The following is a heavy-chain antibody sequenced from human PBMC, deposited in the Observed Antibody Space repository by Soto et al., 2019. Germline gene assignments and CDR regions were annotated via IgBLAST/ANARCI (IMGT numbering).Heavy chain of an antibody. CDR3: AKDLQQLDFDY. Sequence: GEFLRLSCAASGFTFSSYAMSWVRQAPGKGLEWVSAISGSGGSTCYADSVKGRFTISRDNSKNTLYLQMNSLRAEETAVYYCAKDLQQLDFDYWGQGTLVTVSS. CDR2: ISGSGGST. CDR1: GFTFSSYA. V-gene: IGHV3-23*01. J-gene: IGHJ4*02. D-gene: IGHD6-13*01.